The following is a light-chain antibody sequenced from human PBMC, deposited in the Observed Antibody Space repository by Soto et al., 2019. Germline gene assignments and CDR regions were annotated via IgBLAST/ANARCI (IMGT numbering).Light chain of an antibody. CDR2: EVS. CDR1: SSDVGGYNY. V-gene: IGLV2-8*01. Sequence: SALTQPPSASGSPGQSVTISCTGTSSDVGGYNYVSWYQQRPGKAPKLMIYEVSKRPSGVPDRFSGSKSGNTASLTVSGLQAEDEADYYCSSYGGRNNLIFGGGTKVTVL. CDR3: SSYGGRNNLI. J-gene: IGLJ2*01.